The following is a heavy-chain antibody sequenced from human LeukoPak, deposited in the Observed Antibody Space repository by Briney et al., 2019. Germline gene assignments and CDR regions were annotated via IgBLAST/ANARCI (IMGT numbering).Heavy chain of an antibody. Sequence: SETLSLTCTVSGGSISTYYWSWIRQPPGKGLEWIGYSYYSGSTNYNPSLKSRVTISVDTSKNQFSLKLSSVTAADTAVYYCARDEGNDYGDYAYWGQGTLVTVSS. V-gene: IGHV4-59*12. CDR1: GGSISTYY. D-gene: IGHD4-17*01. J-gene: IGHJ4*02. CDR3: ARDEGNDYGDYAY. CDR2: SYYSGST.